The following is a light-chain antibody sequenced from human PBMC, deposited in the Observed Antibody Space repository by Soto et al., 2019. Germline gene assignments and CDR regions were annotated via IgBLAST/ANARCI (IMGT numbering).Light chain of an antibody. CDR1: QSISSY. V-gene: IGKV1-39*01. J-gene: IGKJ4*01. CDR3: QQSYSTPLT. Sequence: DIQMTQSPSSLSASVGDRVTITCRASQSISSYLNGYQQKPGKAPKLLIYAASSLQSGVPSRFSGSGSGTDFTLTISSLQPEDFATYYCQQSYSTPLTLGGGTKVEIK. CDR2: AAS.